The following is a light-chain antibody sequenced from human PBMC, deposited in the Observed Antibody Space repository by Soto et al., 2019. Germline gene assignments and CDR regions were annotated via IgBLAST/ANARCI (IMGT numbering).Light chain of an antibody. V-gene: IGKV1-5*03. CDR3: QQYTSFPLT. J-gene: IGKJ4*01. CDR1: QNVNTW. CDR2: KAS. Sequence: DIQMTQSPSTLSASVGDRVTITCRASQNVNTWLAWYQQKPGKAPDLLIYKASILESGVPSRFGGSGSGTEFSLTISSLQPDDFATYYCQQYTSFPLTFGGGTTLEIK.